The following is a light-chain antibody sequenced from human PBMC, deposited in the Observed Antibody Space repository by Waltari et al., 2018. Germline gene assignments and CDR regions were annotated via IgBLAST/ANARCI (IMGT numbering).Light chain of an antibody. CDR3: CSYAGDVTYV. V-gene: IGLV2-23*01. CDR2: EDD. Sequence: QSALTQPASVSGSPGQSITISCTGTSSDIGQFNHVSWYQQHPGKAPKLIIFEDDKRPFGVSSRFSASKSGNTASLIIAGLQVDDEADYFCCSYAGDVTYVFGAGTKVTVL. CDR1: SSDIGQFNH. J-gene: IGLJ1*01.